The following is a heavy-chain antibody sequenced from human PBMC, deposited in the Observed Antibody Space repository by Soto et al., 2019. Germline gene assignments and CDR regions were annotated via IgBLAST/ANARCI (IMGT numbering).Heavy chain of an antibody. J-gene: IGHJ3*02. CDR2: INPSGSIT. V-gene: IGHV1-46*01. CDR1: GYTFISYY. Sequence: ASVKVSCKASGYTFISYYMHWVRQAPGQGLQWMGIINPSGSITTYAQKFQGRVTMTRDTSTSTVYMELSSLTSDDTAVYYCASPIGGSYNAFDICGQGTMVTVSS. CDR3: ASPIGGSYNAFDI. D-gene: IGHD1-26*01.